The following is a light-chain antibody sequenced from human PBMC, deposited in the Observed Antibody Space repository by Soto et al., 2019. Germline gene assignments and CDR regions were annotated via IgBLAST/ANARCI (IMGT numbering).Light chain of an antibody. CDR2: KIS. V-gene: IGKV2-24*01. Sequence: DIVMTQTPLSSPVTLGQPASISCRYSQSLVHSDGNTYLSRLQQRPGQPPSLLIYKISNRLSGIPYRFSGSGAWTDFTLKIISVEAEEVGVYSCMQGTHLPRTFGQGTKVDVK. CDR1: QSLVHSDGNTY. J-gene: IGKJ1*01. CDR3: MQGTHLPRT.